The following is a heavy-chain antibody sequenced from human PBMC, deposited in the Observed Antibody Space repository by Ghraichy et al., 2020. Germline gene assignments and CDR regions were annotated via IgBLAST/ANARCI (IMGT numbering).Heavy chain of an antibody. D-gene: IGHD3-3*01. CDR3: ARSIRGPEY. V-gene: IGHV3-23*01. J-gene: IGHJ4*02. CDR2: IRGSGGDT. Sequence: ETLSLTCAASGFTFSIYDLSWVRQAPGKGLEWVSGIRGSGGDTFYTDSVRGWFTISRDNSKNTLYLQMNSLRVEDTAVYYCARSIRGPEYWGQGTLVTVS. CDR1: GFTFSIYD.